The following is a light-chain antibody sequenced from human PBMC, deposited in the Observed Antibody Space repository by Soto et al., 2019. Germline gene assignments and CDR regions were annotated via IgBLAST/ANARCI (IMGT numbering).Light chain of an antibody. V-gene: IGLV2-14*03. CDR3: SSYTSSNTVV. Sequence: QSALTQPASVSGSPGQSITISCTGTSSDVGAYNYVSWYQHYPGRAPKLMIYDVSNRPSGVSDRFSGSKSGSTASLTISGLEAEDEYDYYCSSYTSSNTVVFGGGTKVTVL. CDR2: DVS. J-gene: IGLJ3*02. CDR1: SSDVGAYNY.